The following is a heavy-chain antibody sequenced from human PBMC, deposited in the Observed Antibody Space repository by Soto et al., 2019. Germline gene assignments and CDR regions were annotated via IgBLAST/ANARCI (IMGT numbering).Heavy chain of an antibody. J-gene: IGHJ4*02. D-gene: IGHD2-2*03. CDR1: GVTFSSDA. CDR2: ISGSGGST. V-gene: IGHV3-23*01. Sequence: GGPLRLSCAASGVTFSSDAMSWVRQAPGKGLEWVSAISGSGGSTYYADSVKGRFTISRDNSKNTLYLQMNSLRAEDTAVYYCAKLDIVVVPAANLALDYWGQGTLVTVSS. CDR3: AKLDIVVVPAANLALDY.